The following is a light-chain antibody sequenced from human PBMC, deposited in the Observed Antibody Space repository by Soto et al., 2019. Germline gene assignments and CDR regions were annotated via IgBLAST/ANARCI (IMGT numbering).Light chain of an antibody. J-gene: IGLJ2*01. Sequence: QSALTQPPSASGSPGQSVTISCTGTSSDVGGYNYVSWYQQHPDKAPKFMIYEVSKRPSGVPDRFSGSKSGNTASLTVSGLQAEDEADYYCSSYAGSNNFVIFGGGTKVTVL. CDR1: SSDVGGYNY. CDR2: EVS. V-gene: IGLV2-8*01. CDR3: SSYAGSNNFVI.